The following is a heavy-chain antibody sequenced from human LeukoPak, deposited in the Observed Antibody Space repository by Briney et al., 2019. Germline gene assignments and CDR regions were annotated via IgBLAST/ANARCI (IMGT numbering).Heavy chain of an antibody. CDR2: ISAYNGNT. V-gene: IGHV1-18*01. J-gene: IGHJ6*03. CDR1: GYTFTSYG. D-gene: IGHD4-17*01. CDR3: ARVPGDYGWFRNYYYMDV. Sequence: ASVKVSCKASGYTFTSYGISWVRQAPGQGLEWMGWISAYNGNTNYAQKLQGRVTMTTDTSTSTAYMELRSLRSDDTAVYYCARVPGDYGWFRNYYYMDVWGKGTTVTVSS.